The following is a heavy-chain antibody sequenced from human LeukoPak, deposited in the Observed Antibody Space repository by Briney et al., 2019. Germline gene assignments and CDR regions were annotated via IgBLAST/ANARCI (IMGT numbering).Heavy chain of an antibody. Sequence: GGSLGHSLAASALTVSSNCMSWVRQAPVKWLEWGSVIYSGGSTYYADSVKGRFTLSRDNSRNTLYLQMNSLRAEDTGVYQAAESIRYCSGGSCIDYWGQETLVTVSS. J-gene: IGHJ4*02. D-gene: IGHD2-15*01. CDR3: AESIRYCSGGSCIDY. V-gene: IGHV3-53*01. CDR2: IYSGGST. CDR1: ALTVSSNC.